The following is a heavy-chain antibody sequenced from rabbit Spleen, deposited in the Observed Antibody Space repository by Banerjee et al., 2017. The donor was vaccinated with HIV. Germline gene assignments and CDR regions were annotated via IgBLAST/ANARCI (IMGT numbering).Heavy chain of an antibody. J-gene: IGHJ4*01. D-gene: IGHD6-1*01. CDR1: GFSFSSSYW. CDR2: IYTGSSGTT. V-gene: IGHV1S45*01. Sequence: EESGGDLVKPEGSLTLTCTASGFSFSSSYWICWVRQAPGKGLEWIACIYTGSSGTTYYARWAKGRFTVSKTSSTTVTLQMTSLTAADTATYFCARDLGDSDAYYFNFWGPGTLVTVS. CDR3: ARDLGDSDAYYFNF.